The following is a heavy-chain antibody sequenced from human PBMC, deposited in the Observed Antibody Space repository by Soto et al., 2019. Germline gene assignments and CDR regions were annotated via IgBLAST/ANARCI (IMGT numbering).Heavy chain of an antibody. CDR1: GYTFTSYA. D-gene: IGHD3-10*01. CDR2: INAGNGST. Sequence: ASVKVSCKASGYTFTSYAMHWVRQAPGQRLEWMGWINAGNGSTKYSQKFQGRVTITRDTSASTAYMELSSLRSEDTAVYYCARDLYYGSGSYNPWGQGTLVTV. V-gene: IGHV1-3*01. J-gene: IGHJ5*02. CDR3: ARDLYYGSGSYNP.